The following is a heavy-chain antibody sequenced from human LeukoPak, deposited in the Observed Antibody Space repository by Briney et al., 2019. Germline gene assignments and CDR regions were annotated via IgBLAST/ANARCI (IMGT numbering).Heavy chain of an antibody. D-gene: IGHD2-15*01. CDR3: TRDHCRGDNCPSFDY. CDR1: GYTFTSFG. CDR2: IGAYNGDT. J-gene: IGHJ4*02. Sequence: RASVKVSCKPSGYTFTSFGISWVRQAPGQGLEWMGWIGAYNGDTNYAQKFQGRVTMTTDTSTSTAYMDLRSLRSDDTAVYYCTRDHCRGDNCPSFDYWGQGTLVTVSS. V-gene: IGHV1-18*04.